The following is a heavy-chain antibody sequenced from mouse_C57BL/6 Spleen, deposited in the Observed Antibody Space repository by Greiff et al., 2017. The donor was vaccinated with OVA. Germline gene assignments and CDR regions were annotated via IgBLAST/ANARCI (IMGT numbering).Heavy chain of an antibody. Sequence: VQLKQSGPELVKPGASVKISCKASGYTFTDYYMNWVKQSHGKSLEWIGDINPNNGGTSYNQKFKGKATLTVDKSSSTAYMELRSLTSEDSAVYYCARSYYGNSYWYFDVWGTGTTVTVSS. J-gene: IGHJ1*03. V-gene: IGHV1-26*01. CDR3: ARSYYGNSYWYFDV. CDR1: GYTFTDYY. D-gene: IGHD2-10*01. CDR2: INPNNGGT.